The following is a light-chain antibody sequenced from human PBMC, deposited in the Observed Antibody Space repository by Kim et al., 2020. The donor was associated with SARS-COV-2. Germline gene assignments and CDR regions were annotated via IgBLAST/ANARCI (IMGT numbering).Light chain of an antibody. CDR2: DAS. V-gene: IGKV3-15*01. Sequence: SPGERATLSCRASQSINTNLVWYQRKPGQAPRSLIYDASTRATGVPPRFSGSGFGTEFTLTISSLQSEDSAIYYCQQYNNWFSITFGQGTRLEIK. CDR1: QSINTN. J-gene: IGKJ5*01. CDR3: QQYNNWFSIT.